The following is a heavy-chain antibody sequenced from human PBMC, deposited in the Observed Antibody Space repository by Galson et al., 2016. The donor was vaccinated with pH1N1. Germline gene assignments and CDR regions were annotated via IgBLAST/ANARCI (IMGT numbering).Heavy chain of an antibody. J-gene: IGHJ3*02. D-gene: IGHD4-17*01. Sequence: QSGAEVKKPGESLKISCKASGYSFTSYWIAWVRQVPGKGLEWVGVVNPGGYHIRYSPPFQVQVTISNDKSITTAYLKWISLKASDTATYYCARQYDFGDYRGDAFDIWGQGTMVIVSS. CDR2: VNPGGYHI. V-gene: IGHV5-51*03. CDR1: GYSFTSYW. CDR3: ARQYDFGDYRGDAFDI.